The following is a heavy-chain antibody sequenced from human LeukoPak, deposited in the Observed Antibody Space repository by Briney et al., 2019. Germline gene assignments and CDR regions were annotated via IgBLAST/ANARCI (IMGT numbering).Heavy chain of an antibody. J-gene: IGHJ4*02. Sequence: SETLSLTCTVSGGSISSGGSYWSWIRQHPGKGLEWIVYIYYSGSTYYNPSLKSRVTISVYTSKNQFSLKLSSVTAADTALYFCARGRQSFGVVRELHLGYWGQGNPGSGSS. CDR2: IYYSGST. CDR1: GGSISSGGSY. V-gene: IGHV4-31*03. D-gene: IGHD3-3*01. CDR3: ARGRQSFGVVRELHLGY.